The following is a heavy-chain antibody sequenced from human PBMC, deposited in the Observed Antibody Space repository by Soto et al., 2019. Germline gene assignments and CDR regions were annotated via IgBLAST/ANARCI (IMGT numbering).Heavy chain of an antibody. Sequence: QVQLQESGPGLVKPSGTLSLTCAVSGGSISSSYWWNWVRQTPRGGLEWIGKIYHGGTTNYNPSLKIRVTISVDKSKNQFSLKLTSVTAADTAVYYCVSSLNYDFWRDGGRHFYFDYWGRGILATVSS. CDR1: GGSISSSYW. CDR3: VSSLNYDFWRDGGRHFYFDY. D-gene: IGHD3-3*01. J-gene: IGHJ4*02. CDR2: IYHGGTT. V-gene: IGHV4-4*02.